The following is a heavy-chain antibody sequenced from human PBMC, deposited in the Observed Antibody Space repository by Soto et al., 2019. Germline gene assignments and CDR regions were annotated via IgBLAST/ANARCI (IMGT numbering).Heavy chain of an antibody. CDR2: ISYDGSNK. J-gene: IGHJ5*02. Sequence: QVQLVESGGGVVQPGRSLRLSCAASGFTFSSYAMHWVRQAPGKGLEWVAVISYDGSNKYYADSVKGRFTISRDNSKNTLYLQMNSLRAEDTAVYYCARDDSQYYGSGSYSWFDPWGQGTLVTVSS. D-gene: IGHD3-10*01. CDR3: ARDDSQYYGSGSYSWFDP. V-gene: IGHV3-30-3*01. CDR1: GFTFSSYA.